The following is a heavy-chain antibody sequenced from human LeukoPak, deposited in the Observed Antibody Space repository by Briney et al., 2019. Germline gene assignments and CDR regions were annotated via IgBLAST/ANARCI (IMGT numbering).Heavy chain of an antibody. Sequence: ASVKVSCKASGYTFTGYYMHWVRQAPRQGLEWMGWINPNSGDTNYAQKFQGRVTMTRDTSISTAYMELIRLTSDDTAVYYCAREGSAYAPWRQGTLVTVSS. V-gene: IGHV1-2*02. J-gene: IGHJ5*02. CDR3: AREGSAYAP. D-gene: IGHD3-3*01. CDR1: GYTFTGYY. CDR2: INPNSGDT.